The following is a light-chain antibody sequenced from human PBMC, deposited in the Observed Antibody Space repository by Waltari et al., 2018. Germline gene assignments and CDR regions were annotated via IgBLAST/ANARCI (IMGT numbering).Light chain of an antibody. J-gene: IGLJ3*02. Sequence: SYELTQPPSVSVSPGQTARITCSGDALTKQYAYWYQQKPGQAPVLVIYKDSERPSGIPERFSGSSSGTTVPLTISGVQAEDEADYYCQSADSSGTPYWVFGGGTKLTVL. CDR2: KDS. V-gene: IGLV3-25*03. CDR1: ALTKQY. CDR3: QSADSSGTPYWV.